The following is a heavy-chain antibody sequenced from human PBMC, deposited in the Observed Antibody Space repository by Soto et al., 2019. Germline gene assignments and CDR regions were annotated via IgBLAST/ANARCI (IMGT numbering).Heavy chain of an antibody. Sequence: SETHSHTCIVSGGSIRSGYCTWIRQSPGKGLEWIGYISHSGLRHYRASLQSRLTMSVETSKNQFSLNLTSVTAADTAIYYCATSNTTCPGCYSWGQGTLVTVSS. J-gene: IGHJ5*02. V-gene: IGHV4-59*01. D-gene: IGHD2-2*01. CDR1: GGSIRSGY. CDR3: ATSNTTCPGCYS. CDR2: ISHSGLR.